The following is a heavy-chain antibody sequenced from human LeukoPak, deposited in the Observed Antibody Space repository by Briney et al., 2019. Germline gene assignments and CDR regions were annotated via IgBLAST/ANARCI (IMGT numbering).Heavy chain of an antibody. Sequence: GGSLRLSCAASGFTFSDYYMSWIRQAPGKGLEWVSYISSSGSTIYYADSVKGRFTISRDNAKNSLYLQMNSLTAEDTAVYYCAVTAVPAAPSYYGMDVWGQGTTVTVSS. D-gene: IGHD2-2*01. V-gene: IGHV3-11*01. CDR1: GFTFSDYY. CDR3: AVTAVPAAPSYYGMDV. CDR2: ISSSGSTI. J-gene: IGHJ6*02.